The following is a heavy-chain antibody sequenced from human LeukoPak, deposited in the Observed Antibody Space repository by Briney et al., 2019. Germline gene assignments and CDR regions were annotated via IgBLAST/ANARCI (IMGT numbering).Heavy chain of an antibody. D-gene: IGHD6-19*01. J-gene: IGHJ4*02. CDR2: ISYDGSNK. Sequence: GGSLRLSCAASGFTFSSYGMHWVRQAPGKGLEWVAVISYDGSNKYYADSVKGRFTISRDNSKNTLYLQMNSLRAEDTAVYYCAKDRVVAGHRHFGYWGQGTLVTVSS. CDR1: GFTFSSYG. CDR3: AKDRVVAGHRHFGY. V-gene: IGHV3-30*18.